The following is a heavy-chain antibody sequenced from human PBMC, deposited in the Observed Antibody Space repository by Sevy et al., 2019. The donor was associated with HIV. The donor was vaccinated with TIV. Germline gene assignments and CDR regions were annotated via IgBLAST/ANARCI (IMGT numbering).Heavy chain of an antibody. J-gene: IGHJ4*02. CDR1: GFTFSSYS. D-gene: IGHD2-2*01. V-gene: IGHV3-48*01. CDR3: ARGFCVSSSCSGSS. Sequence: GGSLRLSCAASGFTFSSYSMNWVRQAPRKGLEWVSSISSSSSSICYADSVKGRFTISRDNAKNSLYLQMDSLTAEDTAVYYCARGFCVSSSCSGSSWGQGTLVTVSS. CDR2: ISSSSSSI.